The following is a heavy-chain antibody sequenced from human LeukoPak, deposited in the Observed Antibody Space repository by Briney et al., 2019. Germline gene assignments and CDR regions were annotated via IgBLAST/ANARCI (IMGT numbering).Heavy chain of an antibody. Sequence: GGSLRLSCAASGFTFSSYAMHWVRQAPGKGLEWVAVISYDGSNKYYADSVKGRFTISRDNAKNSLYLQMNSLRAEDTAVYYCARARRNTNRYYMDVWGKGTPVTVSS. CDR3: ARARRNTNRYYMDV. CDR1: GFTFSSYA. V-gene: IGHV3-30*04. J-gene: IGHJ6*03. CDR2: ISYDGSNK.